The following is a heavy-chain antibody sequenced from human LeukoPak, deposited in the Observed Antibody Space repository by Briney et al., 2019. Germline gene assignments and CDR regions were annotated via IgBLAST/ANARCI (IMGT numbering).Heavy chain of an antibody. J-gene: IGHJ4*02. D-gene: IGHD1-20*01. V-gene: IGHV3-48*03. CDR2: ISGSGFAI. CDR1: GFNVSLSY. CDR3: AREGDVYKWNDGYYFDH. Sequence: GGSLRLSCAASGFNVSLSYMTWVRQAPGKGLEWVSYISGSGFAIYYADSVKGRFTISRDNAKNSLYLQMSSLRVDDTAVYYCAREGDVYKWNDGYYFDHWGQGTLVSVSS.